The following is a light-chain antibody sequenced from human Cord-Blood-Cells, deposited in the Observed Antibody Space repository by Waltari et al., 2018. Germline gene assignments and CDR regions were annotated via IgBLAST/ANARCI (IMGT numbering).Light chain of an antibody. CDR3: NSRDSSGNHLV. J-gene: IGLJ2*01. V-gene: IGLV3-19*01. CDR2: GKN. Sequence: SSELTQDPAVSVALGQTVRITCQGDSLRSYYASCYQQKPGQAPVLVINGKNNRPSGNPDRFSGSSSGNTASLTITGAQAEDEADYYCNSRDSSGNHLVFGGGTKLTVL. CDR1: SLRSYY.